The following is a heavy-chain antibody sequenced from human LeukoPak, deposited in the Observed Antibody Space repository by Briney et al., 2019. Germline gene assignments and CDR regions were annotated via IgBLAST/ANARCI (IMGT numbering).Heavy chain of an antibody. CDR2: INPDGSST. Sequence: GGSLRLSCAASGFTFSTSWMHWVRQAPGKGLVWVSRINPDGSSTNYADSVKGRFTISRDNAKNTLYLQMNSLRAEDTAVYYCAKADDVVVPADFDYWGQGTLVTVSS. J-gene: IGHJ4*02. CDR1: GFTFSTSW. D-gene: IGHD2-2*01. V-gene: IGHV3-74*01. CDR3: AKADDVVVPADFDY.